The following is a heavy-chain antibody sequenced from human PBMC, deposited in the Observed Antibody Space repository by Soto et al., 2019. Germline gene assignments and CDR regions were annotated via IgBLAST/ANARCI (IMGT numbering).Heavy chain of an antibody. CDR1: GFTFSSYA. J-gene: IGHJ6*02. CDR2: ISYDGSNK. CDR3: AREWGGAHHALREWLRHYYYYGMDV. D-gene: IGHD5-12*01. V-gene: IGHV3-30-3*01. Sequence: GGSLRLSCAASGFTFSSYAMHWVRQAPGKGLEWVAVISYDGSNKYYADSVKGRFTISRDNSKNTLYLQMNSLRAEDTAVYYCAREWGGAHHALREWLRHYYYYGMDVWGQGTTVTVSS.